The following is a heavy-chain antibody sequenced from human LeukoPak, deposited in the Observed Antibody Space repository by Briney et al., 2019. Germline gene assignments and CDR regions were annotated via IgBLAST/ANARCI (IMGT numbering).Heavy chain of an antibody. CDR2: ISYDGSNK. D-gene: IGHD4-11*01. V-gene: IGHV3-30*18. CDR1: GFTFSSYG. Sequence: PGGSLRLSCAASGFTFSSYGMHWVRQAPGKGLEWVAVISYDGSNKYYADSVKGRFTISRDNSKNTLYLQMNSLRAEDTAVYYCAKAYSTVTSSDPPTDYWGQGTLVTVSS. CDR3: AKAYSTVTSSDPPTDY. J-gene: IGHJ4*02.